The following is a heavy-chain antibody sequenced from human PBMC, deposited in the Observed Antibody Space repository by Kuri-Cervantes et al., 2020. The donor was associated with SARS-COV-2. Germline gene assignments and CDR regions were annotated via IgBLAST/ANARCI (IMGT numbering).Heavy chain of an antibody. V-gene: IGHV1-18*01. CDR2: SSTYNGNT. Sequence: ASVKVSCKASGYTFNTYGFSWVRQAPGQVLEWMGWSSTYNGNTNFEQKFQGRVTMTTDTSTSTAYMELSSLRSDDTAVYYCARVGATYFYGMNVWGQGTTVTVSS. D-gene: IGHD1-26*01. CDR1: GYTFNTYG. CDR3: ARVGATYFYGMNV. J-gene: IGHJ6*02.